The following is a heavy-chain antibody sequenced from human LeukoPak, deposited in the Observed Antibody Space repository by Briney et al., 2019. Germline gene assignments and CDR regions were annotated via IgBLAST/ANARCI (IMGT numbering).Heavy chain of an antibody. J-gene: IGHJ6*04. CDR3: ARVVRFGMDV. CDR2: IYHSGST. D-gene: IGHD2-21*01. V-gene: IGHV4-30-2*01. Sequence: PSETLSLTCTVSGGSISSGGYYWSWIRQPPGKGLEWIGYIYHSGSTYYNPSLKSRVTISVDRSKNQFSLKLSSVTAADTAVYYCARVVRFGMDVWGKGTTVTVSS. CDR1: GGSISSGGYY.